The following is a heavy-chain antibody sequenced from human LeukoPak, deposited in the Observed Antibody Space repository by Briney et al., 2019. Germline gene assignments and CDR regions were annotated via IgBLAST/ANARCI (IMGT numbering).Heavy chain of an antibody. CDR1: GFTFSSYA. CDR3: ARASVGYYDFWSGEEYYYMDV. V-gene: IGHV3-30*04. D-gene: IGHD3-3*01. J-gene: IGHJ6*03. CDR2: ISYDGSNK. Sequence: PGGSLRLSCAASGFTFSSYAMHWVRQAPGKGLEWVAVISYDGSNKYYADSVKGRFTISRDNAKNSLYLQMNSLRAEDTAVYYCARASVGYYDFWSGEEYYYMDVWGKGTTVTVSS.